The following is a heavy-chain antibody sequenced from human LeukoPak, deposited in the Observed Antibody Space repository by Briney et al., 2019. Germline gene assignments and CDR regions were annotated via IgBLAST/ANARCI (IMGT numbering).Heavy chain of an antibody. CDR3: AKALLVSNWYPDVDF. Sequence: SVKGRFTISRDNARNSLYLQMNSLRAEDTALYYCAKALLVSNWYPDVDFWGQGTRVTVSS. V-gene: IGHV3-48*01. J-gene: IGHJ4*02. D-gene: IGHD6-13*01.